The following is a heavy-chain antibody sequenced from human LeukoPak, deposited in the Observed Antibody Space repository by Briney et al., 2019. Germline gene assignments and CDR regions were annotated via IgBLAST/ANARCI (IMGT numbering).Heavy chain of an antibody. CDR3: ARLYSSGWYKGVYFDY. Sequence: KPSETLSLTCTVSGGSISSYYWSWIRQPPGKGLEWIGYIYYSGSTNYNPSLKSRVTISVDTSKNQFSLKLSSVTAADTAVYYCARLYSSGWYKGVYFDYWGQGTLVTVSS. D-gene: IGHD6-19*01. J-gene: IGHJ4*02. V-gene: IGHV4-59*01. CDR2: IYYSGST. CDR1: GGSISSYY.